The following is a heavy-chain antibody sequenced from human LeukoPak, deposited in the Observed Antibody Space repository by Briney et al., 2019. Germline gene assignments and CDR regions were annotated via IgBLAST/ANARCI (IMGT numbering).Heavy chain of an antibody. V-gene: IGHV4-38-2*01. J-gene: IGHJ4*02. CDR2: IYYSGST. CDR1: GFTFSGYA. CDR3: ARGSSSWRTY. Sequence: GSLRLSCAASGFTFSGYAMSWVRQAPGKGLEWIGSIYYSGSTYYNPSLKSRVTISVDTSKNQFSLKLSSVTAADTAVYYCARGSSSWRTYWGQGTLVTVSS. D-gene: IGHD6-13*01.